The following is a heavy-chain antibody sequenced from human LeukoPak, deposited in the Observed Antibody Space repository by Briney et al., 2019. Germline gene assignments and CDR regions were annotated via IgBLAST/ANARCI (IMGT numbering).Heavy chain of an antibody. D-gene: IGHD2/OR15-2a*01. CDR1: GGTFSSYA. J-gene: IGHJ4*02. CDR3: ARDTAEVINSYDDY. V-gene: IGHV1-69*13. CDR2: IIPIFGTA. Sequence: SVKVSCKASGGTFSSYAISWVRQAPGQGLEWMGGIIPIFGTANYAQKFQGRVTITADESTSTAYMELSGLRSEDTAVYYCARDTAEVINSYDDYWGQGTLVTVSS.